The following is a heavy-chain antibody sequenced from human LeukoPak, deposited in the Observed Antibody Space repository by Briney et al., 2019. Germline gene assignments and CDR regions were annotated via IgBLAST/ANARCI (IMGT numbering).Heavy chain of an antibody. Sequence: SVKVSCKASGGTFSGYAISWVRLAPGQGLEWMGGIIPIFGTANYAQKFQGRVTITADESTSTAYMELSSLRSEDTAVYYCASRGISASYCGGDCSFYYYYGMDVWGQGTTVTVSS. CDR2: IIPIFGTA. CDR3: ASRGISASYCGGDCSFYYYYGMDV. J-gene: IGHJ6*02. V-gene: IGHV1-69*13. D-gene: IGHD2-21*02. CDR1: GGTFSGYA.